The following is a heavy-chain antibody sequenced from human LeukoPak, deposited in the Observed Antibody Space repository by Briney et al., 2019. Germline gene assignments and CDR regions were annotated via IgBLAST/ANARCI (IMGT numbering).Heavy chain of an antibody. CDR2: ISSSGVTI. D-gene: IGHD4-11*01. V-gene: IGHV3-48*01. CDR3: AREFYSMLDLYGFDM. Sequence: GGSLRLSCVASGFAFRDYSMNWVRQAPGKGLESVSYISSSGVTIYYADSVKGRFTMSRDNAENSLYLEMNSLRAEDTAVYFCAREFYSMLDLYGFDMWGQGTMVSVSS. CDR1: GFAFRDYS. J-gene: IGHJ3*02.